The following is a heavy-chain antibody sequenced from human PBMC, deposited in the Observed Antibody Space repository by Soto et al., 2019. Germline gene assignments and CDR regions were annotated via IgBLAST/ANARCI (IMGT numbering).Heavy chain of an antibody. D-gene: IGHD5-18*01. V-gene: IGHV4-34*01. CDR2: INHSGST. CDR1: GGSFSGYY. CDR3: ARGEFADTAMGL. Sequence: SETLSLTCAVYGGSFSGYYWSWIRQPPGKGLEWIGEINHSGSTNYNPSLKSRVTISVDTSKNQFSLKLSSVTAADTAVYYCARGEFADTAMGLWGQGTLVTVSS. J-gene: IGHJ4*02.